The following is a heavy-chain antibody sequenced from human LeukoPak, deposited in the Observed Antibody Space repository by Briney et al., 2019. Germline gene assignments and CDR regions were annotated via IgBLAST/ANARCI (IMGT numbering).Heavy chain of an antibody. D-gene: IGHD2-2*01. CDR1: GYSISSGYY. V-gene: IGHV4-38-2*02. Sequence: SETLSLTCTVSGYSISSGYYWGWIRQPPGKGLEWIGSIYHSGSTYYNPSLKSRVTISVDTSKNQFSLKLSSVTAADTAVYYCARATKGGYCSSTSCHAFDYWGQGTLVTVSS. CDR3: ARATKGGYCSSTSCHAFDY. CDR2: IYHSGST. J-gene: IGHJ4*02.